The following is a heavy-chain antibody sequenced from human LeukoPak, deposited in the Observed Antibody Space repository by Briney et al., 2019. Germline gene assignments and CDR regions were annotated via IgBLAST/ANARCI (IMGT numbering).Heavy chain of an antibody. CDR3: ARDQGLQPMGAPSAFDI. CDR1: GYTFSSYA. CDR2: ISAYNGNT. Sequence: ASVKVSCKASGYTFSSYAISWVRQAPGQGLEWMGWISAYNGNTNYAQKLQGRVTMTTDTSTSTAYMELRSLRFDDTAVYYCARDQGLQPMGAPSAFDIWGQGTMVTVSS. V-gene: IGHV1-18*01. D-gene: IGHD1-26*01. J-gene: IGHJ3*02.